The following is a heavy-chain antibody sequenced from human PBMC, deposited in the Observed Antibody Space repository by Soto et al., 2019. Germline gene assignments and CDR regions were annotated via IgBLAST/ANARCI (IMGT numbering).Heavy chain of an antibody. CDR1: GFTFSSYA. V-gene: IGHV3-30-3*01. D-gene: IGHD3-10*01. CDR2: ISYDGSNK. J-gene: IGHJ6*02. Sequence: QVQLVESGGGVVQPGRSLRLSCAASGFTFSSYAMHWVRQAPGKGLEWVAVISYDGSNKYYADSVKGRFTISRDNSKNTLYLQMNSLRDEDTAVYYCARSKTVRGVSGYDYGMAVWGQGTTVTVSS. CDR3: ARSKTVRGVSGYDYGMAV.